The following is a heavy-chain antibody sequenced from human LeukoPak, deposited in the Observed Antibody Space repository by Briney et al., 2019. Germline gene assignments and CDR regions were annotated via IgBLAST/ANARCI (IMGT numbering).Heavy chain of an antibody. D-gene: IGHD4/OR15-4a*01. J-gene: IGHJ6*02. CDR2: IYNSGST. Sequence: SETLSLTCIVSGGSISSDGYYWSWIRQHPGKGLEWIGYIYNSGSTYCNPSLTGRLIISVDTSKNQFALKLTSVTAADTAVYYCARGALTPPQRYNYYGMDVWGQGTTVTVSS. CDR1: GGSISSDGYY. CDR3: ARGALTPPQRYNYYGMDV. V-gene: IGHV4-31*03.